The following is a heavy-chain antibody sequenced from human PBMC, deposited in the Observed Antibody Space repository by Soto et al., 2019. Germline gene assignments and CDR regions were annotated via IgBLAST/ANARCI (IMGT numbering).Heavy chain of an antibody. V-gene: IGHV1-2*02. CDR3: AIPSIVGASFDY. Sequence: GASVKVSCKASGYTFTGYYMHWVRQAPGQGLEWMGWINPNSGGTNYARKFQGRVTMTRDTSISTAYMELSRLRSDDTAVYYCAIPSIVGASFDYWGQGTLVTVSS. J-gene: IGHJ4*02. CDR1: GYTFTGYY. CDR2: INPNSGGT. D-gene: IGHD1-26*01.